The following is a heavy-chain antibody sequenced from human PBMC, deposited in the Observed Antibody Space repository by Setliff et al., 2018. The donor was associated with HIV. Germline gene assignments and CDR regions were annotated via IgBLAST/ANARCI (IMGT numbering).Heavy chain of an antibody. CDR3: ARFRKFQLVGALDY. D-gene: IGHD1-26*01. Sequence: ASVKVSCKASGYTFTNYDINWVRQATGQGLEWMGWMNPNSGNTGYAQKFQGRVTMTRNTSISTAYMELSSLRSEDTAVYYCARFRKFQLVGALDYWGQGTLATVSS. CDR1: GYTFTNYD. V-gene: IGHV1-8*01. J-gene: IGHJ4*02. CDR2: MNPNSGNT.